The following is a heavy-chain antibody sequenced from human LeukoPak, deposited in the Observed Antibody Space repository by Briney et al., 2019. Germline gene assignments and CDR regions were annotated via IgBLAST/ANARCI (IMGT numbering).Heavy chain of an antibody. D-gene: IGHD6-13*01. CDR1: GGSISSYY. Sequence: SETLSLTCTVSGGSISSYYWSWIRQPPGKGLEWIGYIYYSGSTNYNPSLKSRVTISVDTSKSQFSLKLSSVTAADTAVYYCARVWSSSWSKEAPYYFDYWGQGTLVTVSS. CDR3: ARVWSSSWSKEAPYYFDY. CDR2: IYYSGST. J-gene: IGHJ4*02. V-gene: IGHV4-59*01.